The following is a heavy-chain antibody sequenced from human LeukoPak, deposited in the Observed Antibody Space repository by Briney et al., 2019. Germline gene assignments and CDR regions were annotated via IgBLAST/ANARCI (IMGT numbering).Heavy chain of an antibody. J-gene: IGHJ3*02. V-gene: IGHV4-31*03. D-gene: IGHD3-10*01. Sequence: SETLSLTCTVSGGSISSGGYYWSWTRQHPGKGLEWIGYIYYSGSTYYNPSLKSRVTISVDTSKNQFSLKLSSVTAADTAVYYCARGHGRRITMVRGVIYAFDIWGQGTMVTVSS. CDR2: IYYSGST. CDR1: GGSISSGGYY. CDR3: ARGHGRRITMVRGVIYAFDI.